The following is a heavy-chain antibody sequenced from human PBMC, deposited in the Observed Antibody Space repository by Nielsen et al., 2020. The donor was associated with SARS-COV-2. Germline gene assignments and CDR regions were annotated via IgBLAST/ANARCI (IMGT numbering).Heavy chain of an antibody. D-gene: IGHD3-10*01. Sequence: ASVKVSCKASGYTFTSYGISWVRQAPGQGLEWMGWISAYNGNTNYAQKFQGRVTMTRDTSISTAYMELSRLRSDDTAVYYCAREPGSARNGMDVWGQGTTVTVSS. CDR2: ISAYNGNT. J-gene: IGHJ6*02. V-gene: IGHV1-18*01. CDR3: AREPGSARNGMDV. CDR1: GYTFTSYG.